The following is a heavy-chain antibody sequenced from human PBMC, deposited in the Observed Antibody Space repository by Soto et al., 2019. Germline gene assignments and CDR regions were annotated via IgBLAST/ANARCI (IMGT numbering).Heavy chain of an antibody. CDR3: VKDARPCTSGVCLHNWVDP. CDR2: ISYDGNNK. J-gene: IGHJ5*02. D-gene: IGHD2-8*01. CDR1: GFTFSNYG. V-gene: IGHV3-30*18. Sequence: QVQLVESGGGVVQPGRSLRLSCAASGFTFSNYGMHWVRQAPGKGLEWVAVISYDGNNKYYGDSVKGRFTISRDDSKNTVFLEMNSLRDEDTAVYSCVKDARPCTSGVCLHNWVDPWGQGTLVTVSS.